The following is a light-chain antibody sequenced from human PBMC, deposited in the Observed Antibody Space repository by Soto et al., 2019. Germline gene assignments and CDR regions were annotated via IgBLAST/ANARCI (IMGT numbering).Light chain of an antibody. Sequence: EIVMTQSPATLSVSPGERATLSCRASQSVSSTLAWYQQKPGQAPRLLIYGASTRATSIPARFSGSGSGTQFTRTISSLQSEDFAVYYCQQYNNWPPWTFGQGTKVEIK. V-gene: IGKV3-15*01. J-gene: IGKJ1*01. CDR2: GAS. CDR1: QSVSST. CDR3: QQYNNWPPWT.